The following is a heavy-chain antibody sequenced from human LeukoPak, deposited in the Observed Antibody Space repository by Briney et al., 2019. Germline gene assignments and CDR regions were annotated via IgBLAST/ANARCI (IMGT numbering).Heavy chain of an antibody. CDR3: ARSGLVGADFDY. D-gene: IGHD1-26*01. Sequence: SETLSLTCAVSGGSISSNSYYWGWIRQPPGKGLEWIGSIYYSGSTYYNPSLKSRVTISVDTSRNQFSLKLSSMTAADTAVYYCARSGLVGADFDYWGQGILVTVSS. V-gene: IGHV4-39*01. CDR2: IYYSGST. CDR1: GGSISSNSYY. J-gene: IGHJ4*02.